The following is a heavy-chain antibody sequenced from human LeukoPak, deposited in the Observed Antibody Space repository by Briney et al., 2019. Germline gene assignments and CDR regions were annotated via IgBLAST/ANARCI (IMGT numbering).Heavy chain of an antibody. Sequence: GGSLRLSCAASGFTFSNYAMSWVRQAPGKGLEWVSAILGSGGSTYYADSVKGRFTVSRDNSKSTLYLQMNSLRAEDTASYYCAKWGDYDVLTGYYVPDYWGQGTLVTVSS. CDR2: ILGSGGST. CDR3: AKWGDYDVLTGYYVPDY. D-gene: IGHD3-9*01. V-gene: IGHV3-23*01. J-gene: IGHJ4*02. CDR1: GFTFSNYA.